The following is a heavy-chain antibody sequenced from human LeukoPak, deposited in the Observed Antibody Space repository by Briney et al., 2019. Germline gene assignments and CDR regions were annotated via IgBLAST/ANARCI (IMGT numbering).Heavy chain of an antibody. CDR2: ISYDGSNK. V-gene: IGHV3-30*18. CDR1: GFTFSSYG. CDR3: AKGATPSYYYYYMDV. Sequence: GGSLRLSCAASGFTFSSYGMHWVRQAPGKGLEWVAVISYDGSNKYYADSVKGRFTISRDNSKNTLYLQMNSLRAEDTAVYYCAKGATPSYYYYYMDVWGKGTTVTVSS. D-gene: IGHD3-16*01. J-gene: IGHJ6*03.